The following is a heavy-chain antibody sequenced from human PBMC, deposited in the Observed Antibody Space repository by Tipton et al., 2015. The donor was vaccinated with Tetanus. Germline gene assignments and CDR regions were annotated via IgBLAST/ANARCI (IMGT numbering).Heavy chain of an antibody. Sequence: TLSLTCAVSGGSVSNGGYSWSWIRQPPGKGLECIGYISHSGRTYYNPSLNSRVTISRDTSRNQFSLKLTSVTAADTAVYYCTRANHEFPKKGPFDSWGQGTLVIVS. CDR1: GGSVSNGGYS. CDR2: ISHSGRT. D-gene: IGHD3-10*01. J-gene: IGHJ4*02. V-gene: IGHV4-30-2*01. CDR3: TRANHEFPKKGPFDS.